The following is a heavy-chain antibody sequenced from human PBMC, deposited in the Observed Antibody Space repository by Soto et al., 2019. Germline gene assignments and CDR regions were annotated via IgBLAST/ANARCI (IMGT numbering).Heavy chain of an antibody. CDR1: GGSTSNGYYY. J-gene: IGHJ4*02. Sequence: TSETLSLTCTVSGGSTSNGYYYWSWVRQNPGKGLEWIGHIYHSGRTYYNPSLKSRVSISVDTSKSQFSLHLSSVTAADTAVYYCARWVEVSLDYFDSWGQGTPVTVSS. CDR3: ARWVEVSLDYFDS. V-gene: IGHV4-31*03. D-gene: IGHD2-15*01. CDR2: IYHSGRT.